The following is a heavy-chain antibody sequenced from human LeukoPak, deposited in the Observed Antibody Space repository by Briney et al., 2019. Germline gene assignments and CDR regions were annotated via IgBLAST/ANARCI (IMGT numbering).Heavy chain of an antibody. CDR1: GYTFTSYY. J-gene: IGHJ6*03. CDR2: INPSGGSA. V-gene: IGHV1-46*01. D-gene: IGHD1-26*01. CDR3: ARETMIVGAAGGYYYMDV. Sequence: GASVKVSCKASGYTFTSYYMHWVRQAPGQGLEWMGIINPSGGSARYAQKFQGRVTMTRDMSTSTDYMELSSLRSEDTAVYYCARETMIVGAAGGYYYMDVWGKGTTVTVSS.